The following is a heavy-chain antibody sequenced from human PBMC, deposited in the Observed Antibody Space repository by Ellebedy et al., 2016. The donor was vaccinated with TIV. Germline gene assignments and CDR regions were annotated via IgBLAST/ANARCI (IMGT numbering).Heavy chain of an antibody. CDR2: IYYSGSA. CDR3: ARGLTGNAFDI. CDR1: GRSINSGDYY. D-gene: IGHD1-20*01. Sequence: MPSETLSLTCSVSGRSINSGDYYWSWIRQPPGKGLEWVGYIYYSGSAYYNSSLKGRVKISVDRSKKQISLELNSVTAADTAVYFFARGLTGNAFDIWGQGTMVTVSS. J-gene: IGHJ3*02. V-gene: IGHV4-30-4*01.